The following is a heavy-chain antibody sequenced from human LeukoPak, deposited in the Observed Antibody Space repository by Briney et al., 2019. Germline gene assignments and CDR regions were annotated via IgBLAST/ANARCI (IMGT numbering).Heavy chain of an antibody. CDR2: ISSSGSII. J-gene: IGHJ2*01. D-gene: IGHD1-14*01. V-gene: IGHV3-48*02. CDR1: GFTFSSYS. Sequence: GGSLRLSCAASGFTFSSYSMNWVRQAPGKGLEWVSYISSSGSIIYYAGSVKGRFTISRDNAKNSLYLQMNSLRDEDTALYYCARTVGLITQPSSLYFDLWGRGTLVTVSS. CDR3: ARTVGLITQPSSLYFDL.